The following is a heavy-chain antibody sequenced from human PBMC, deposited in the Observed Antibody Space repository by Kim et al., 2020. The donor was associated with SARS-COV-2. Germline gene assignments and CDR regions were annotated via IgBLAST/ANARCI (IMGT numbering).Heavy chain of an antibody. V-gene: IGHV4-34*01. D-gene: IGHD2-8*01. CDR2: MNHNGGY. J-gene: IGHJ3*01. CDR3: ARAKCTNAYCARSSTVFDR. Sequence: SETLSLTCVLHGGSLSGYYWSWVRQAQAPGKGLTWIGEMNHNGGYTYNPSLKGRVSMSIDKSKSQFSLSLTSVTAADAAVYFCARAKCTNAYCARSSTVFDRWGQGTLVTVSS. CDR1: GGSLSGYY.